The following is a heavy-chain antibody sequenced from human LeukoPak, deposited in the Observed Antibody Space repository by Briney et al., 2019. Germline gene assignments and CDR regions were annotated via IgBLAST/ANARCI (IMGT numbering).Heavy chain of an antibody. D-gene: IGHD6-13*01. CDR2: MNPNSGNT. Sequence: ASVKVSCKASGYTFTSYDINWVRQATGQGLEWMGWMNPNSGNTGYAQKFQGRVTITRNTSISTAYMELSSLRSEDTAVYYCARVYSSSWFEEDYWGQGTLVTVSS. V-gene: IGHV1-8*03. CDR1: GYTFTSYD. J-gene: IGHJ4*02. CDR3: ARVYSSSWFEEDY.